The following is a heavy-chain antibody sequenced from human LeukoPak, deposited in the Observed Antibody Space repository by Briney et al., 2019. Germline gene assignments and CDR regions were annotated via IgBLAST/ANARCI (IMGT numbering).Heavy chain of an antibody. V-gene: IGHV1-18*01. CDR3: AREPTYYYDSSGYYHDAFDI. CDR2: MNPNSGNT. D-gene: IGHD3-22*01. CDR1: GYTFTSDD. J-gene: IGHJ3*02. Sequence: ASVKVSCKASGYTFTSDDINWVRQATGQGLEWMGWMNPNSGNTNYAQKLQGRVTMTTDTSTSTAYMELRSLRSDDTAVYYCAREPTYYYDSSGYYHDAFDIWGQGTMVTVSS.